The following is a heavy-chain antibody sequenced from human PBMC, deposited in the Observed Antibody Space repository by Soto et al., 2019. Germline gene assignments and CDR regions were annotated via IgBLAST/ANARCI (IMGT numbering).Heavy chain of an antibody. Sequence: QVQLVESGGGLVKPGGSLRLSCAASGFTFSDYYMSWIRQAPGKGLEWISYISNGGGAISYAGSVKGRFTISRDNAKNSLSLQMNNLRAEDRAVYYCARRGSTVTFTYWGQGTLVTVSS. CDR1: GFTFSDYY. D-gene: IGHD4-17*01. CDR2: ISNGGGAI. V-gene: IGHV3-11*01. CDR3: ARRGSTVTFTY. J-gene: IGHJ1*01.